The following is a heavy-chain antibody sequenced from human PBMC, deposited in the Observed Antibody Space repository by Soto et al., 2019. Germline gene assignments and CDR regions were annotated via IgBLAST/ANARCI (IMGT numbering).Heavy chain of an antibody. V-gene: IGHV5-10-1*01. CDR2: IDPSDSYT. CDR3: ARHIGTYCTNGVCRSHDAFDI. CDR1: GYSFTSYW. Sequence: GESVKISCKGSGYSFTSYWISWVRQMPGKGLEWMGRIDPSDSYTNYSPSFQGHVTISADKSISTAYLQWSSLKASDTAMYYCARHIGTYCTNGVCRSHDAFDIWGQGTMVTVSS. D-gene: IGHD2-8*01. J-gene: IGHJ3*02.